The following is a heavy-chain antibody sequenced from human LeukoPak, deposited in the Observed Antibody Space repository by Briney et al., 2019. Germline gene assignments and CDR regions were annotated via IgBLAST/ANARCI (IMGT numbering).Heavy chain of an antibody. D-gene: IGHD6-19*01. CDR3: ARAGAVAGTTGFDY. CDR2: IVYDGSNK. V-gene: IGHV3-30-3*01. J-gene: IGHJ4*02. Sequence: PGRSPRLFCAASGFTFSSYAMHWVRQAPGKGLEWVALIVYDGSNKYYADSVKGRFTISRDNSKNTLYLQMNSLRAEDTAVYYCARAGAVAGTTGFDYWGQGTLVTVSS. CDR1: GFTFSSYA.